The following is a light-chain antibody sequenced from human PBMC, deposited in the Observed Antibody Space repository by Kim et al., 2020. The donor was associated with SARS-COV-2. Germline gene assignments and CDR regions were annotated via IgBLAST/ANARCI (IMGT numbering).Light chain of an antibody. J-gene: IGKJ1*01. CDR3: QQTYSASRT. CDR1: QDISRY. CDR2: TAS. Sequence: DIQMTQSPSSLSASVGDRVTITCRASQDISRYLNLYQQKPGKAPKLLIYTASSLQSGVPSRFTGSGSETDFTLTISSLQPEDFATYYCQQTYSASRTFGQRTKVDIK. V-gene: IGKV1-39*01.